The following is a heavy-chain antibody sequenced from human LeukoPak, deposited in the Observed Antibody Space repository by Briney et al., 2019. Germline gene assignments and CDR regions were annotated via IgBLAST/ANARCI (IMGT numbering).Heavy chain of an antibody. CDR3: ARVGWNYGFDY. Sequence: GGSLRLSCAASGFTFSSYSRNWVRQAPGKGLEWVSSISSSSSYIYYADSVKGRFTISRDNAKNSLYLQMNSLRAEDTAVYYCARVGWNYGFDYWGQGTLVTVSS. CDR1: GFTFSSYS. CDR2: ISSSSSYI. D-gene: IGHD1-7*01. J-gene: IGHJ4*02. V-gene: IGHV3-21*01.